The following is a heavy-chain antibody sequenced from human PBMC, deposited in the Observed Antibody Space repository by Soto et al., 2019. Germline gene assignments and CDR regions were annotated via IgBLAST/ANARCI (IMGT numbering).Heavy chain of an antibody. J-gene: IGHJ4*02. CDR1: GFSLTTTGMC. V-gene: IGHV2-70*01. D-gene: IGHD6-19*01. CDR2: IDWDDDK. Sequence: SGPTLVNPIQTLTLTCAFSGFSLTTTGMCVSWIRQPPGKALEWLAVIDWDDDKYYSTSLKTRLTVSKDTSNSQVVLTMTNMDPVDTATYYCARMIYNSGWYFDYWGPGTLVTVSS. CDR3: ARMIYNSGWYFDY.